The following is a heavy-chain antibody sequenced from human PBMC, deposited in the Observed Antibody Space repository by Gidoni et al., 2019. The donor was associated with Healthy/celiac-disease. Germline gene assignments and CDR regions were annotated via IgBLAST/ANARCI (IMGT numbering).Heavy chain of an antibody. CDR2: IKSKTDGGTT. CDR1: GFTFSTAW. Sequence: EVQLVESGGGLVKPGGSLRLSCASPGFTFSTAWMSWVRQAPGKGLEWVGRIKSKTDGGTTDYAAPVKGRFTISRDDSKNTLYLQMNSLKTEDTAVYYCTTSGSYYAEDWFDPWGQGTLVTVSS. CDR3: TTSGSYYAEDWFDP. J-gene: IGHJ5*02. D-gene: IGHD1-26*01. V-gene: IGHV3-15*01.